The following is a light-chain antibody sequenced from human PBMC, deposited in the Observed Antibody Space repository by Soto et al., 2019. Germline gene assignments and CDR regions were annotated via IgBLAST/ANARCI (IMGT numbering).Light chain of an antibody. CDR1: QNINDY. CDR3: QQYNSHRT. V-gene: IGKV1-5*01. J-gene: IGKJ1*01. Sequence: DIQMTQSPSTLSAPVGDRVTITCRASQNINDYLAWYQQKPGKSPKVLIYDASTLESGVPSRFSGSGSGTQFTLTISSLQPDDFATYFCQQYNSHRTFGQGTKVDI. CDR2: DAS.